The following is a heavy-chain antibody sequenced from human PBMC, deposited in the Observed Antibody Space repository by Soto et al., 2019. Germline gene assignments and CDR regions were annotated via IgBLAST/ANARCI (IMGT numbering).Heavy chain of an antibody. J-gene: IGHJ4*02. CDR2: ISSSSSTI. V-gene: IGHV3-48*02. D-gene: IGHD2-15*01. CDR1: GFTFSSYS. CDR3: ARGPLYCSGGSCYSHFDY. Sequence: GESLKVSCAASGFTFSSYSMNWVRQAPGKGLEWVSYISSSSSTIYYADSVKGRFTISRDNAKNSLYLQMNSLRDEDTAVYYCARGPLYCSGGSCYSHFDYWGQGTLVTVSS.